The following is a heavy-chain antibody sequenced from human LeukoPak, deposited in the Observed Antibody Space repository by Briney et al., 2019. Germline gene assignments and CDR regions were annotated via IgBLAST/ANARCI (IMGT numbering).Heavy chain of an antibody. D-gene: IGHD3-10*01. CDR2: ISGGSDII. CDR3: ARYGSGRNYIDPFDF. V-gene: IGHV3-48*01. Sequence: GGSLRLSCAASGFSSSRHAMNWVRQAPGKGLEWISHISGGSDIIEYADSVGGRFTISRDNGRGSLYLQMNSLRVEDTAVYYCARYGSGRNYIDPFDFWGQGTLVAVSS. CDR1: GFSSSRHA. J-gene: IGHJ4*02.